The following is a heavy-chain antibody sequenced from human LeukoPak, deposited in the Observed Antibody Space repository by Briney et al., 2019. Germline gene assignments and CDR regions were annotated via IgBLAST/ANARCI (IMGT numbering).Heavy chain of an antibody. D-gene: IGHD2/OR15-2a*01. J-gene: IGHJ4*02. Sequence: GRSLRLSCAASGFTFSSYGMHWVRQAPGKGLEWVAVISYDGSNKYYEDSVKGRFTISRDNPKNTLYLQMNSLRAEDTAVYYCARGGIYSSLYYFDYWGQGTRVTVSS. CDR3: ARGGIYSSLYYFDY. CDR2: ISYDGSNK. V-gene: IGHV3-30*03. CDR1: GFTFSSYG.